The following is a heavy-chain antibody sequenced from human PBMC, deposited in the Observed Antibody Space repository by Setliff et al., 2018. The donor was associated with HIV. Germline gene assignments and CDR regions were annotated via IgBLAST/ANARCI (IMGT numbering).Heavy chain of an antibody. Sequence: GESLKISCKGSGYSFPTYWIAWVRQMPGKGLEWMGVIYPDKSDSRYSPSFRGQVTTSADKSINTAYLQWSGLKASDTAMYYCARVDMGYYYDSSGYSHFDHWGQGTLVTVSS. J-gene: IGHJ4*02. CDR2: IYPDKSDS. CDR1: GYSFPTYW. D-gene: IGHD3-22*01. V-gene: IGHV5-51*01. CDR3: ARVDMGYYYDSSGYSHFDH.